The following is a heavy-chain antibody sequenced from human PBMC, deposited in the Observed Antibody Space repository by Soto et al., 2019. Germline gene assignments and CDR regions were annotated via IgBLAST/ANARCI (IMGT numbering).Heavy chain of an antibody. V-gene: IGHV1-8*01. J-gene: IGHJ5*02. CDR1: GYTFTSYD. Sequence: ASVKVSCKASGYTFTSYDINWVRQATGQGLEWMGWMNPNSGNTGYAQKFQGRVTMTRNTSISTAYMELSGLRSEDTAVYYCARRKRGYSGYDYAWFDPWGQGTLVTVSS. CDR2: MNPNSGNT. CDR3: ARRKRGYSGYDYAWFDP. D-gene: IGHD5-12*01.